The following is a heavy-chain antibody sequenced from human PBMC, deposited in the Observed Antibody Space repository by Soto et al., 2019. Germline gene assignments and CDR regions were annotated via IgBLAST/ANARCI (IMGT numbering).Heavy chain of an antibody. CDR1: GFTFSSYV. J-gene: IGHJ4*02. CDR2: VSNDGSNK. V-gene: IGHV3-30*18. D-gene: IGHD6-19*01. CDR3: AKVLLAYTSGWYHPHFDY. Sequence: QVQLVESGGGVVQPGRSLRLFCAASGFTFSSYVMPWVRQAPGKGLEWVAVVSNDGSNKDYADSVKGRFTISRDNSKNTLYLQMNSLRAEDTAVYYCAKVLLAYTSGWYHPHFDYWGQGTLVTVSS.